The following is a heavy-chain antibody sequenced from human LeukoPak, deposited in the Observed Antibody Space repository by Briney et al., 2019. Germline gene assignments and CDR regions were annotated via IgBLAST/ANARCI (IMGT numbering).Heavy chain of an antibody. CDR1: GGSFSGYY. J-gene: IGHJ6*02. D-gene: IGHD1-14*01. CDR2: INHSGST. V-gene: IGHV4-34*01. Sequence: SETLSLTCAVYGGSFSGYYWSWIRQPPGKGLEWIGEINHSGSTNYNPSLKSRVTISVDTSKNQFSLKLSSVTAADTAVYYCARGPVSFYYYYYGMEVWGQGTTVTVSS. CDR3: ARGPVSFYYYYYGMEV.